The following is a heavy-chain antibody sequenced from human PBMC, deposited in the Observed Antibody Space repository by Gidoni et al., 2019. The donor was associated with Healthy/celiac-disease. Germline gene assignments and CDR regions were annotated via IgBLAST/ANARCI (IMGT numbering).Heavy chain of an antibody. CDR3: AMRRKATGPMGAFDI. CDR1: GSPFSSYA. CDR2: SSGSGGST. J-gene: IGHJ3*02. Sequence: EVQLLESGGGLVQPGGSLRLSCAASGSPFSSYAMSCVRQAPGKGLEWVSASSGSGGSTYYADSVKGRFTISRDNSKNTLYLQMNSLRAEDTAVYYCAMRRKATGPMGAFDIWGQGTMVTVSS. V-gene: IGHV3-23*01. D-gene: IGHD5-12*01.